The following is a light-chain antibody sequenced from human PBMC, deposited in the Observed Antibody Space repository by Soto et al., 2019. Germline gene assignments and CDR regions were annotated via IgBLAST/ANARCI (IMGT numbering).Light chain of an antibody. Sequence: DIQMTQSPSSLSASVGDRVTITCRASQSISSYLNWYQQKPGKAPKLLIYAASSLQSGVPSRFSGSGSGTDFTLTISSLQPEVFASYYCQQSYSTPRTFGQGTKVDIK. CDR2: AAS. V-gene: IGKV1-39*01. CDR3: QQSYSTPRT. J-gene: IGKJ1*01. CDR1: QSISSY.